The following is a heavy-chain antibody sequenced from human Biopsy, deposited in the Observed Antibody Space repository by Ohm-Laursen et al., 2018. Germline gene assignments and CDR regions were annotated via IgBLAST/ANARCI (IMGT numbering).Heavy chain of an antibody. D-gene: IGHD3-10*01. CDR3: ARGSFWFGGNYYYYGMDV. V-gene: IGHV1-2*02. Sequence: SVKVSCKVSGYTLTELSMHWVRQAPGQGLEWMGWINPHSGGTNYAQKFQGRVTMTRDTSISTAYMELNSLRSEDTVVYYCARGSFWFGGNYYYYGMDVWGQGTTVTVSS. CDR2: INPHSGGT. J-gene: IGHJ6*02. CDR1: GYTLTELS.